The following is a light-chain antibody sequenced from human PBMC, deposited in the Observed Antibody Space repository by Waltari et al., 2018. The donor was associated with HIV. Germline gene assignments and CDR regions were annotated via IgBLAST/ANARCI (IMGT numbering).Light chain of an antibody. J-gene: IGLJ3*02. CDR2: RNN. CDR1: SSNLGSNY. CDR3: ATWDDSLNVV. Sequence: QSVLTQPPSASGTPGQRVTISCSGSSSNLGSNYVYWYQQLPGTAPKLLFYRNNQRPSGVPDRCSGSKSGTSASLAISGLRSEDEADYYCATWDDSLNVVFGGGTKLTVL. V-gene: IGLV1-47*01.